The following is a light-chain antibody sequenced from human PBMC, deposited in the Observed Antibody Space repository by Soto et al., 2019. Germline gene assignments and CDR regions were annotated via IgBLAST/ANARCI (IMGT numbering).Light chain of an antibody. Sequence: QSVLTQPASVSGSPGQSITISCTGTSTDVASYNLVSWYQQRPGKAPKLIIYEVTKRPSGVSSRFSASKSGKSASLRISGLQAEDEAHYYCCSYAGGNTLVFGGGTKVTVL. J-gene: IGLJ3*02. CDR3: CSYAGGNTLV. V-gene: IGLV2-23*02. CDR1: STDVASYNL. CDR2: EVT.